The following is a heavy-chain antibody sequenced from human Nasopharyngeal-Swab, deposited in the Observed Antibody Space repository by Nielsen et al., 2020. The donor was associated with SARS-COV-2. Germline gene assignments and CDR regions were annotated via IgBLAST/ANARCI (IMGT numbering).Heavy chain of an antibody. CDR3: AIHSSSWFDLYYYDMDV. V-gene: IGHV7-4-1*02. Sequence: ASVKVSCKASGYTFTSYAMNWVRQAPGQGLEWMGWINTNTGNPTYAQGFTGRFVLSLDTSVSTAYLQISSLKAEDTAVYYCAIHSSSWFDLYYYDMDVWGQGTTVTVSS. CDR2: INTNTGNP. CDR1: GYTFTSYA. D-gene: IGHD6-13*01. J-gene: IGHJ6*02.